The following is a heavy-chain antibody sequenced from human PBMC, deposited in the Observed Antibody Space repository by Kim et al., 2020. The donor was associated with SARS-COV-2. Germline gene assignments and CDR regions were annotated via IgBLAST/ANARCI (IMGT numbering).Heavy chain of an antibody. J-gene: IGHJ6*02. D-gene: IGHD3-10*01. CDR3: ARLGYYGSGIIIPGLDV. V-gene: IGHV5-10-1*01. CDR2: IDPSDSYT. Sequence: GESLKISCKGSGYSFTSYWISWVRQMPGKGLEWMGRIDPSDSYTNYSPSFQGHVTISADKSISTAYLQWSSLKASDTAMYYCARLGYYGSGIIIPGLDVWGQGTTVTVSS. CDR1: GYSFTSYW.